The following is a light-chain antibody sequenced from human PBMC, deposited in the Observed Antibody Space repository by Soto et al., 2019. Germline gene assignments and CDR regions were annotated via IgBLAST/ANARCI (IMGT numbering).Light chain of an antibody. Sequence: QSALTQPASVSGSPGQSITISCTGTSSDVGSYNLVSWYQQHPGKAPKLMIYEGSKRPSGVSNPFSGSKSGNTASLTISGXXAADEADYYCCSYAGSSTWVXGGGTKVTVL. CDR1: SSDVGSYNL. CDR2: EGS. V-gene: IGLV2-23*01. CDR3: CSYAGSSTWV. J-gene: IGLJ2*01.